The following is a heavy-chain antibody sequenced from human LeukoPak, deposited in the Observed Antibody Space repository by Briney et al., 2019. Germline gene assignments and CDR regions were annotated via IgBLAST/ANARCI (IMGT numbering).Heavy chain of an antibody. Sequence: GGSLRLSCAASGFTFSSYGMHWVRQAPGKGLEWVAVISYDGSNKYYADSVKGRFTISRDNAKNSLYLQMNSLRAEDTAVYYCARDSYYDMWRGSDYWGQGTLVTVSS. D-gene: IGHD3-9*01. CDR1: GFTFSSYG. CDR2: ISYDGSNK. J-gene: IGHJ4*02. V-gene: IGHV3-30*03. CDR3: ARDSYYDMWRGSDY.